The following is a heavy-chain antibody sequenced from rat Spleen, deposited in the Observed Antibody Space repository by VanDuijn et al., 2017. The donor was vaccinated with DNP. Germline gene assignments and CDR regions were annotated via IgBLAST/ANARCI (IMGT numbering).Heavy chain of an antibody. CDR3: ARPWELGFAY. CDR1: GFTFSDSF. J-gene: IGHJ3*01. D-gene: IGHD5-1*01. CDR2: ISYDGSAT. V-gene: IGHV5-22*01. Sequence: EVQLVESGGGLVQPGNSLKLSCAASGFTFSDSFVAWVRQAPKKGLEWVASISYDGSATYYGDSVKGRFTISRDNAKSTLYLQMNSLRSEDMANYYCARPWELGFAYWGQGTLVTVSS.